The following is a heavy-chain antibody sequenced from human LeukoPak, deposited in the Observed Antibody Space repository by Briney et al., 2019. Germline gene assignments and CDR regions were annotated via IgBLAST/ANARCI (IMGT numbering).Heavy chain of an antibody. CDR1: GYSFTNYW. CDR3: ARQEVLYHFAY. Sequence: GESLKISCKGSGYSFTNYWIGWVRQMPGKGLGWMGIIYPGDSDTTYSPSFQGQVTISADKSISTAYLQWSSLKASDTAMYYCARQEVLYHFAYRGQGTLVTVSS. V-gene: IGHV5-51*01. D-gene: IGHD2-2*02. J-gene: IGHJ4*02. CDR2: IYPGDSDT.